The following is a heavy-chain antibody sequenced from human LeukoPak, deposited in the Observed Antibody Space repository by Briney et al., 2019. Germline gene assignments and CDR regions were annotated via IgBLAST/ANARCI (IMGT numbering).Heavy chain of an antibody. CDR1: GYTFTGYY. V-gene: IGHV1-2*02. D-gene: IGHD3-10*01. CDR3: ARDQKITMVRGVITFGSNWFDP. CDR2: INPNSGGT. Sequence: ASVKVSCKASGYTFTGYYMHWVRQAPGQGLEWMGWINPNSGGTNYAQKFQGRVTMTRDTSISTAYMELSRLRSDDTAVYYCARDQKITMVRGVITFGSNWFDPWGQGTLVTVSS. J-gene: IGHJ5*02.